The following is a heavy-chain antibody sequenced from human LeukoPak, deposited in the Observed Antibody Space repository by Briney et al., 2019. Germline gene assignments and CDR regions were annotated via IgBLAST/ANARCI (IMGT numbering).Heavy chain of an antibody. CDR1: GFTFSDYY. Sequence: GGSLRLSCAASGFTFSDYYMSWIRQAPGKGLEWVSYISSSGSTIYYADSVKGRFTISRDNSENTLYLQMNSLRAEDTAVYYCAKDGLGMATISGGNYFDYWGQGTLVTVSS. CDR3: AKDGLGMATISGGNYFDY. J-gene: IGHJ4*02. CDR2: ISSSGSTI. D-gene: IGHD5-24*01. V-gene: IGHV3-11*04.